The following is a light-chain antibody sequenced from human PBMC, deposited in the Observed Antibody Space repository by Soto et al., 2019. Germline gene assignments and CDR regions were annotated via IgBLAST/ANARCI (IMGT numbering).Light chain of an antibody. Sequence: QSALTQPASVSGSPGQSITISCTGTGSDVGGWNYVSWYQQYPGKAPKLMIYDVTNRPSGVSNRFSASKSGNTASLTIYGLQAEDEADYYCSSYAGSSTLYVFGTGTTLTVL. V-gene: IGLV2-14*01. CDR1: GSDVGGWNY. J-gene: IGLJ1*01. CDR3: SSYAGSSTLYV. CDR2: DVT.